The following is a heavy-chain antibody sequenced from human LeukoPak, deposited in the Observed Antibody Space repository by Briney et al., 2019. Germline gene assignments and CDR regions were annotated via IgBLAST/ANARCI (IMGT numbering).Heavy chain of an antibody. J-gene: IGHJ4*02. V-gene: IGHV3-21*01. CDR2: ISGDSRYI. Sequence: PGGSLRLSCAASGFTFSSYSMDWVRQAPGKGLEWVSAISGDSRYIYYADSVRGRFTISRDNAENSLYLQMHSLRVEDTAVYYCARAPTVLVGYCSSSSCQADYWGQGSLVTVSS. D-gene: IGHD2-2*01. CDR3: ARAPTVLVGYCSSSSCQADY. CDR1: GFTFSSYS.